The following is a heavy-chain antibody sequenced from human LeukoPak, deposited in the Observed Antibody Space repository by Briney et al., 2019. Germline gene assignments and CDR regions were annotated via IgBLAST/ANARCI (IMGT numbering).Heavy chain of an antibody. CDR1: GFTFSSYA. CDR2: ISGSGGST. CDR3: ANHYGGNPKYYFDY. Sequence: GGSLRLSCAASGFTFSSYAMSWVRQAPGKGLEWVSVISGSGGSTYYADSVKGRFTISRDNSKNTLYLQMNSLRHEDSAVYYCANHYGGNPKYYFDYWGQGTLVTVSS. V-gene: IGHV3-23*01. D-gene: IGHD4-23*01. J-gene: IGHJ4*02.